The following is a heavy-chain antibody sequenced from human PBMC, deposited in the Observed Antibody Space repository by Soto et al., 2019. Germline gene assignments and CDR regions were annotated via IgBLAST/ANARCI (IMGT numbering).Heavy chain of an antibody. D-gene: IGHD6-6*01. Sequence: QVQLVQSGAEVKKPGASVKVSCKASGYTFTGYYMHWVRQAPGQGLEWMGWINPNSGGTNYAQKFQGWVTMTRDTSISTAYMELSRLRSDDTAVYYCARATGVDGSSSSETYYYYMDVWGKGTTVTVSS. CDR1: GYTFTGYY. CDR2: INPNSGGT. CDR3: ARATGVDGSSSSETYYYYMDV. V-gene: IGHV1-2*04. J-gene: IGHJ6*03.